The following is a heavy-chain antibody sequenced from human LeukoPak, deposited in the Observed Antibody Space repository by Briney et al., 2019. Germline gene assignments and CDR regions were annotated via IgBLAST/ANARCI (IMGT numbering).Heavy chain of an antibody. J-gene: IGHJ4*02. CDR3: ARQRGYSYGQAYFDY. V-gene: IGHV1-46*01. D-gene: IGHD5-18*01. CDR1: GYTLTSYY. CDR2: INPSGGST. Sequence: ASVKVSCKASGYTLTSYYMHWVRQAPGQGLEWMGIINPSGGSTSYAQKFQGRVTMTRDTSTSTVYMELSSLRSEDTAVYYCARQRGYSYGQAYFDYWGQGTLVTVSS.